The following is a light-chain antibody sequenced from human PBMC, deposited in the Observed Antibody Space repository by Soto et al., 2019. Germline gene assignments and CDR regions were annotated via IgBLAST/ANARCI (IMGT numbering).Light chain of an antibody. CDR3: QRYYNWPS. CDR2: GAS. Sequence: DILMTQSPATLSVSPGERASLCCRARQIFSSDLAWYQQKPGQAPRLLIYGASTRATGIPARFSGSGSGTEFTLTIRSLQSEDFAVYFCQRYYNWPSFGQGTRLEIK. V-gene: IGKV3-15*01. CDR1: QIFSSD. J-gene: IGKJ5*01.